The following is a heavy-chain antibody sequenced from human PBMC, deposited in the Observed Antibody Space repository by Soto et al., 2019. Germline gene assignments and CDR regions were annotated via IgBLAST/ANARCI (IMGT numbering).Heavy chain of an antibody. D-gene: IGHD3-10*01. CDR3: AKDSAYGSGSYPEY. V-gene: IGHV3-48*02. CDR2: ITSRSRYI. Sequence: PGGSLRLSCEASGFTISECSMNWVRQAPGKGLEWLASITSRSRYILYADSVRGRFTISGDNAENSVNLQMNSLRDEDTAVYYCAKDSAYGSGSYPEYWGQGTLVTVSS. J-gene: IGHJ4*02. CDR1: GFTISECS.